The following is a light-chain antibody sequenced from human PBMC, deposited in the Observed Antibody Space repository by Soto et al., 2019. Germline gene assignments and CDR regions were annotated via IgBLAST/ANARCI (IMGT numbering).Light chain of an antibody. Sequence: EIVLTQSPGTLSLSPGERATLSCRASQSVPSNYLAWYQQKPGQAPRLLIYGASSRATGIPDRFSGSGSGTDFTLTISRLEPEDFAVYHCQQYGSSTTFGQGTKMEIK. CDR1: QSVPSNY. V-gene: IGKV3-20*01. CDR3: QQYGSSTT. CDR2: GAS. J-gene: IGKJ1*01.